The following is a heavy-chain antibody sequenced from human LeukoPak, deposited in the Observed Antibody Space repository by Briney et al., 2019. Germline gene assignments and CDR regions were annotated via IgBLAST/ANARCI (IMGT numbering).Heavy chain of an antibody. Sequence: GGSLRLSCAASGFTVSNSYMTWVRQAPGKGLEWVSFIYPAGTTSYADSVRGRFTISRDNSKNTLDLQMNSLGVEDTAVYYCAKPTSLKDANYGLTGTNYWGQGILVTVSS. CDR3: AKPTSLKDANYGLTGTNY. CDR2: IYPAGTT. V-gene: IGHV3-53*05. J-gene: IGHJ4*02. CDR1: GFTVSNSY. D-gene: IGHD1-14*01.